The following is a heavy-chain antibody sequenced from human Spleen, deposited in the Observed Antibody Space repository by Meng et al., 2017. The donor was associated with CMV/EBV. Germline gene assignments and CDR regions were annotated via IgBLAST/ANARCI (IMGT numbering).Heavy chain of an antibody. CDR3: AKGSKWVDP. J-gene: IGHJ5*02. V-gene: IGHV3-23*03. D-gene: IGHD4-11*01. CDR1: GFPFSTYS. Sequence: GESLKISCAASGFPFSTYSMTWVRQAPGKGLEWVSVVFTDSSKKYYADSVRGRFTIFRDDSNNMVYLQMNSLRADDTAIYYCAKGSKWVDPWGQGTLVTVSS. CDR2: VFTDSSKK.